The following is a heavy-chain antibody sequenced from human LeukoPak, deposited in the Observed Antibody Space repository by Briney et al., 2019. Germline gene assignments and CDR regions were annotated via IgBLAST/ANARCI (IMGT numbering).Heavy chain of an antibody. D-gene: IGHD5-18*01. CDR2: IRYDGSNK. CDR3: AKEAYSYACWGPPIDP. CDR1: GFTFSSYG. Sequence: GGSLRLSCAASGFTFSSYGMHWVRQAPGKGLEWVAFIRYDGSNKYYADSVKGRFTISRDNSKNTLYLQMNSLRAEDTAVYYCAKEAYSYACWGPPIDPWGQGTLVTVSS. V-gene: IGHV3-30*02. J-gene: IGHJ5*02.